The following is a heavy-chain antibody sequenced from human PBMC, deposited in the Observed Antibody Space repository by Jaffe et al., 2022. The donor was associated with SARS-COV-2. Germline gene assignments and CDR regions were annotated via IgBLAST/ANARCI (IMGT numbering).Heavy chain of an antibody. CDR2: IYYSGST. J-gene: IGHJ5*02. CDR3: ARGIPHPCGGDCGDSLYGWFDP. D-gene: IGHD2-21*02. V-gene: IGHV4-59*01. CDR1: GGSISSYY. Sequence: QVQLQESGPGLVKPSETLSLTCTVSGGSISSYYWSWIRQPPGKGLEWIGYIYYSGSTNYNPSLKSRVTISVDTSKNQFSLKLSSVTAADTAVYYCARGIPHPCGGDCGDSLYGWFDPWGQGTLVTVSS.